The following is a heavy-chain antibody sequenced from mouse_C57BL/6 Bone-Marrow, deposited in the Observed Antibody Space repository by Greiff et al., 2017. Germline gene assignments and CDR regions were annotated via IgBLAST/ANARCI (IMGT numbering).Heavy chain of an antibody. CDR2: IHPSDSDT. Sequence: VQLQQPGAELVKPGASVKVSCKASGYTFTSYWMHWVKQRPGQGLEWIGRIHPSDSDTNYNQKFKGKATLTVDKSSSTAYMQLSSLTSEDSAVYYCAIDYYRNYRFAYGGQGTLVTVSA. CDR3: AIDYYRNYRFAY. D-gene: IGHD2-5*01. J-gene: IGHJ3*01. V-gene: IGHV1-74*01. CDR1: GYTFTSYW.